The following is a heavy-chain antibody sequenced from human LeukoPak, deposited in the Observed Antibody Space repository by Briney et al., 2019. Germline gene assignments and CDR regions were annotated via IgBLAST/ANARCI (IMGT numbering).Heavy chain of an antibody. J-gene: IGHJ5*02. V-gene: IGHV3-15*01. CDR3: TTYIIMVRGVIMTGDWFDP. Sequence: GGSLRLSCAASGFTFSNAWMSWVRQAPGKGLEWVGRIKSKTDGGTTDYAAPVKGRFTISRDDSKNTLYLQMNSLKTENTAVYYCTTYIIMVRGVIMTGDWFDPWGQGTLVTVSS. CDR2: IKSKTDGGTT. CDR1: GFTFSNAW. D-gene: IGHD3-10*01.